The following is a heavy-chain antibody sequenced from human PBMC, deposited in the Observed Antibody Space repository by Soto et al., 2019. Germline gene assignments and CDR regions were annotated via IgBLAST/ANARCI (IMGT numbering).Heavy chain of an antibody. D-gene: IGHD3-10*01. V-gene: IGHV3-23*01. CDR1: GFTFSSYA. CDR2: IRGSGGST. CDR3: AKVTKSVLLWFGELDAFDI. Sequence: GGSLRLSGAASGFTFSSYAMSWVRQAPGKGLEWVSAIRGSGGSTSYADSVKGRFTIARDNSKNTLYLQMNSLRAEDTAVYYCAKVTKSVLLWFGELDAFDIWGQGTMVTVSS. J-gene: IGHJ3*02.